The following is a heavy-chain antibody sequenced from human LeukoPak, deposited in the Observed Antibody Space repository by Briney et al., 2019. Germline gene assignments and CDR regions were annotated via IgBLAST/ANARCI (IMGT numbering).Heavy chain of an antibody. CDR2: ISSSGSTI. V-gene: IGHV3-11*01. CDR1: GFTFSDYY. D-gene: IGHD6-6*01. J-gene: IGHJ6*03. Sequence: GGSLRLSCAASGFTFSDYYMSWIRQAPGKGLGWVSYISSSGSTIYYADSVKGRFTISRDNAKNSLYLQMNSLRAEDTAVYYCASYSAHETYYYYYYMDAWGKGTTVTVSS. CDR3: ASYSAHETYYYYYYMDA.